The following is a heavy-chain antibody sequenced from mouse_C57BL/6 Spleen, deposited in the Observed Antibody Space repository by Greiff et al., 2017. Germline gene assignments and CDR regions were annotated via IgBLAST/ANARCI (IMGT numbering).Heavy chain of an antibody. D-gene: IGHD1-1*01. CDR3: ARNLHYDGSSYGV. J-gene: IGHJ1*03. CDR2: IHPNSGST. Sequence: QVQLQQPGAELVKPGASVKLSCKASGYTFTSYWMHLVKQRPGQGLEWIGLIHPNSGSTNYNEKFKSKATLTVDKSSSTAYMQLSSLTSEDSAVYDCARNLHYDGSSYGVWGTGTTVTVSS. CDR1: GYTFTSYW. V-gene: IGHV1-64*01.